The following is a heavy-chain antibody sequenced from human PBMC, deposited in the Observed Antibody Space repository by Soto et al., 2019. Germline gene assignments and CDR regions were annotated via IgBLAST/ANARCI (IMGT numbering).Heavy chain of an antibody. Sequence: PGESLKISCKGSGYSFTSYWIGWVRQMPGKGLEWMGIIYPGDSDTRYSPSFQGQVTTSADKSISTAYLQWSSLKASDTAMYYCARHVSAVIVDAPENYFDSWGQGTLVTV. CDR2: IYPGDSDT. V-gene: IGHV5-51*01. D-gene: IGHD2-21*01. CDR3: ARHVSAVIVDAPENYFDS. J-gene: IGHJ4*02. CDR1: GYSFTSYW.